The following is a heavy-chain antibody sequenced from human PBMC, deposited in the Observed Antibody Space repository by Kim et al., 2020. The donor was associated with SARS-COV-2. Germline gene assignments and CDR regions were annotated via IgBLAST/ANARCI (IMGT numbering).Heavy chain of an antibody. D-gene: IGHD3-22*01. Sequence: GESLKISCKGSGYSFTSYWISWVRQMPGKGLEWMGRIDPSDSYTNYSPSFQGHVTISADKSISTAYLQWSSLKASDTAMYYCARHRGDITMIVVAQGAFDIWGQGTMVTVSS. CDR1: GYSFTSYW. CDR2: IDPSDSYT. V-gene: IGHV5-10-1*01. CDR3: ARHRGDITMIVVAQGAFDI. J-gene: IGHJ3*02.